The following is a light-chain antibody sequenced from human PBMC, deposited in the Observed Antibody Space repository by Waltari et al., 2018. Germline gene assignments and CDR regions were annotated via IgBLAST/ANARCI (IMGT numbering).Light chain of an antibody. J-gene: IGLJ2*01. V-gene: IGLV2-23*02. CDR3: SSYAGSSKGV. CDR1: SSDVGNYKR. Sequence: SALTQPASVSGAPGQSITISGTGTSSDVGNYKRFSWYQQHPGKGPKLMIYAVSKRPSGVSDRFSGSKSCDMASLTISGLQPEDEAEYFCSSYAGSSKGVFGGGTKVTVL. CDR2: AVS.